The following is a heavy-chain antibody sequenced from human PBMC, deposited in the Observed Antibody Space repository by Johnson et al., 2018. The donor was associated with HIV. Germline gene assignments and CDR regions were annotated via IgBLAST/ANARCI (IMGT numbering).Heavy chain of an antibody. CDR2: ISGSGGST. J-gene: IGHJ3*02. CDR1: GFTFSSYA. Sequence: EVHLVESGGGVVQPGGSLRLSCAASGFTFSSYAMSWVRQAPGKGLEWVSAISGSGGSTYYADSVKGRFTISRDNAKNSLYLQMNSLRAEDTAVYYCARVTGPFDIWGQGTMVTVSS. D-gene: IGHD4-11*01. CDR3: ARVTGPFDI. V-gene: IGHV3-23*04.